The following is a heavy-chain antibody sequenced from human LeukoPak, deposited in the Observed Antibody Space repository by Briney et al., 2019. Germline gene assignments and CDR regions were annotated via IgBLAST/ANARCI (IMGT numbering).Heavy chain of an antibody. V-gene: IGHV4-39*07. CDR1: GGSISSSSYY. J-gene: IGHJ6*03. CDR3: ARETSSRSSFFYYYYYMDV. Sequence: SETLSLTCTVSGGSISSSSYYWGWIRQPPGKGLEWIGSIYYSGSTYYNPSLKSRVTISVDTSKNQFSLKLSSVTAADTAVYYCARETSSRSSFFYYYYYMDVWGKGITVTVSS. CDR2: IYYSGST. D-gene: IGHD6-6*01.